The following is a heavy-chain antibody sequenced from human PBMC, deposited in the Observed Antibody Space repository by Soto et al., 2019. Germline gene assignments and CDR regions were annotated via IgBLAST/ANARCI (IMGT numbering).Heavy chain of an antibody. CDR2: IWYDGSNK. Sequence: GGSLRLSCAASGFTFSSYGMHWVRQAPGKGLEWVAVIWYDGSNKYYADSVKGRFTISRDNSKNTLYLQMNSLRAEDTAVYYCARDPPGGEFGYWGQGTLVTVSS. CDR3: ARDPPGGEFGY. D-gene: IGHD3-16*01. V-gene: IGHV3-33*01. J-gene: IGHJ4*02. CDR1: GFTFSSYG.